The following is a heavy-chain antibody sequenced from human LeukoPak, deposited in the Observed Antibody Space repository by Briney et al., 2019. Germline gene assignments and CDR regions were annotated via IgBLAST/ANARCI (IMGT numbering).Heavy chain of an antibody. CDR3: ARDLREHGVFDI. D-gene: IGHD1-26*01. V-gene: IGHV3-53*01. Sequence: PGGSLRLPCAASGFTVSSNYMSWVRQAPGKGLEWVSEIYSDDRTYYAASVKGRFSISRDNSKNTVYLQMNSLRAEDTAVYYCARDLREHGVFDIWGQGTMVTVSS. J-gene: IGHJ3*02. CDR2: IYSDDRT. CDR1: GFTVSSNY.